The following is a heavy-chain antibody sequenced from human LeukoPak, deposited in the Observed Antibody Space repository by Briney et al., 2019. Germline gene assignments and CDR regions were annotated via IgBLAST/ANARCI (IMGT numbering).Heavy chain of an antibody. J-gene: IGHJ3*02. CDR1: GCTFSSYA. V-gene: IGHV1-69*06. D-gene: IGHD2-15*01. Sequence: SVKVSCKASGCTFSSYAISWVRQAPGQGLEWMGGIIPIFGTANYAQKFQGRVTITADKSTSTAYMELSSLRSEDTAVYYCARDRGDCSGGSCFDAFDIWGQGTMVTVSS. CDR2: IIPIFGTA. CDR3: ARDRGDCSGGSCFDAFDI.